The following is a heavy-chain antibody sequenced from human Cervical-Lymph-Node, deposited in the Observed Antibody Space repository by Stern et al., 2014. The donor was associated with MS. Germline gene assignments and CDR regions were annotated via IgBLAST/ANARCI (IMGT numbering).Heavy chain of an antibody. CDR1: GFNFDDYG. D-gene: IGHD6-13*01. Sequence: EVQLVESGGGLVQPGRSLRLSCAGSGFNFDDYGMHWVRQGPGKGMGWVSGISLNSERKVYAESVRGRLTISRDNHKATRVWEQDSLRVEDTALYYCVKYRMSSSWGVDYWGQGSLVTVSS. CDR3: VKYRMSSSWGVDY. CDR2: ISLNSERK. J-gene: IGHJ4*02. V-gene: IGHV3-9*01.